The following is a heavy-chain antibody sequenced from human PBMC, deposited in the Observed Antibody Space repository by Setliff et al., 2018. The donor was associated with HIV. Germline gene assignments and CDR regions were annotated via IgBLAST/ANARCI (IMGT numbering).Heavy chain of an antibody. J-gene: IGHJ4*02. CDR3: ARASYYYDSSGWVDY. CDR1: GFTFSDYY. V-gene: IGHV3-11*03. CDR2: ISSSSSYT. D-gene: IGHD3-22*01. Sequence: GGSLRLSCAASGFTFSDYYMSWIRQAPGKGMEWVSYISSSSSYTNYADSVKGRFTISRDNTKNSLYLQMNSLRAEDTAVYYCARASYYYDSSGWVDYWGQGTLVTVSS.